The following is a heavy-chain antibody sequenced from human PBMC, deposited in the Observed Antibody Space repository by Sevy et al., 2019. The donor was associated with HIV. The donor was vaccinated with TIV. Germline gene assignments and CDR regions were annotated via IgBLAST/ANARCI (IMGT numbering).Heavy chain of an antibody. V-gene: IGHV3-21*01. Sequence: GGSLRLSCAASGFTFSSYSMNWVRQAPGKGLEWVSSISSSSSYIHYADSVKGRFTISRDNAKNSLYLQMNSLRAEDTAVNYCARDCGGDCYSSWDYWGQGTLVTVSS. D-gene: IGHD2-21*02. CDR3: ARDCGGDCYSSWDY. J-gene: IGHJ4*02. CDR1: GFTFSSYS. CDR2: ISSSSSYI.